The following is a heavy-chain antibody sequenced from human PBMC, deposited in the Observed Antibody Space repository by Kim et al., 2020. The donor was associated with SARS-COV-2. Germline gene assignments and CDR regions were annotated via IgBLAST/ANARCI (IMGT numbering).Heavy chain of an antibody. J-gene: IGHJ6*02. Sequence: GGSLRLSCAASGFTVSSNYMSWVRQAPGKGLEWVSVIYSGGSTYYADSVKGRFTISRDNSKNTLYLQMNSLRAEDTAVYYCARERDLGYCSGGSCRGGYYYGMDVWGQGTTVTVSS. CDR3: ARERDLGYCSGGSCRGGYYYGMDV. V-gene: IGHV3-66*01. D-gene: IGHD2-15*01. CDR1: GFTVSSNY. CDR2: IYSGGST.